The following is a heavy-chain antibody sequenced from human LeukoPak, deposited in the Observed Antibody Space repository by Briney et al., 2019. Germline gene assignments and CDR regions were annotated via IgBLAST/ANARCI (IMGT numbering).Heavy chain of an antibody. CDR3: ARDTSAYGLGG. CDR1: GGSISSGGYY. J-gene: IGHJ4*02. V-gene: IGHV4-31*03. D-gene: IGHD5-12*01. CDR2: IYSSGST. Sequence: TLSLTCTVSGGSISSGGYYWSWIRQHPGKGLEWIGYIYSSGSTYYNPSLKSRVTISADTSKNQFSLKLSSVTAADTAVYYCARDTSAYGLGGWGQGTLVTVSS.